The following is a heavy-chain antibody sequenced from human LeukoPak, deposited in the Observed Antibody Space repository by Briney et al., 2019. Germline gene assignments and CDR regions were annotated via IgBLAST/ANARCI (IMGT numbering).Heavy chain of an antibody. CDR1: GYTFTNYY. J-gene: IGHJ6*03. D-gene: IGHD2-2*01. Sequence: GASVKVSCMASGYTFTNYYMHWVRQAPGQGLEWMGILSPNDGTSNYAQKFEGRVTMTRDTSTSTVYMELSGLRSEDTAVYYCARHLIKDSVVVVGEPRCNYMDVWGKGTTVTVSS. CDR2: LSPNDGTS. CDR3: ARHLIKDSVVVVGEPRCNYMDV. V-gene: IGHV1-46*01.